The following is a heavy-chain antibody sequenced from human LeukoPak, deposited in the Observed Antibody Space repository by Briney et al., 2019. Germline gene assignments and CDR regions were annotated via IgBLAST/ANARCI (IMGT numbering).Heavy chain of an antibody. V-gene: IGHV4-34*01. CDR1: GGSFSGYY. Sequence: PSETLSLTCAVYGGSFSGYYWSWIRQPPGKGLEWIGEINHSGSTNYNPSLKSPVTISVDTSKNQFSLKLSSVTAADTAVYYCARGRGAKTNGYCSSTSCEIDYWGQGTLVTVSS. D-gene: IGHD2-2*01. CDR3: ARGRGAKTNGYCSSTSCEIDY. CDR2: INHSGST. J-gene: IGHJ4*02.